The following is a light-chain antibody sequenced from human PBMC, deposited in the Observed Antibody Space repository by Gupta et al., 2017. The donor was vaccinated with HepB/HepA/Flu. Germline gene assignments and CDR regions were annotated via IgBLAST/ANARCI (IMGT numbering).Light chain of an antibody. V-gene: IGKV1-9*01. CDR2: AAS. Sequence: DIQLTQSPSFLSASAGDRVTIPCRASQSISSYLVWYQQKPGKAPKLLISAASTLQSGVPSRFSGSGSGTEFTLTISSLQPEDFTAYYCQQLNSYPYTFGQGTKLEIK. CDR3: QQLNSYPYT. CDR1: QSISSY. J-gene: IGKJ2*01.